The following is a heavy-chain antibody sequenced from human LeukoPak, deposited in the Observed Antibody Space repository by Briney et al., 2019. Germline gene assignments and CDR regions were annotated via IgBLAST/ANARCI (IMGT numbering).Heavy chain of an antibody. CDR2: ISTSSSYI. J-gene: IGHJ4*02. D-gene: IGHD1-26*01. V-gene: IGHV3-21*01. CDR1: GFTFSSYG. CDR3: ARVSRGKWELLGAHDY. Sequence: GGSLRLSCAASGFTFSSYGMSWVRQAPGKGLEWVSSISTSSSYIYYADSVKGRFTISRDNARKSVYLQMNSLRAEDTAVYYCARVSRGKWELLGAHDYWGQGTLVTVSS.